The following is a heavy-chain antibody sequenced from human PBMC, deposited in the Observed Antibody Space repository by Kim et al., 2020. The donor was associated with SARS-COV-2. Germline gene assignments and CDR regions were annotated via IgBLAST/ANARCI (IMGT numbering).Heavy chain of an antibody. CDR3: AKDIGYSSTS. V-gene: IGHV3-43*01. D-gene: IGHD5-12*01. CDR1: GFTFDDYT. CDR2: ISWDGGST. J-gene: IGHJ4*02. Sequence: GGSLRLSCAASGFTFDDYTMHWVRQAPGRGLEWVSLISWDGGSTYYADSVKGRFTISRDNSKNSLYLQMNSLRTEDTALYYCAKDIGYSSTSWGQGTLVTVSS.